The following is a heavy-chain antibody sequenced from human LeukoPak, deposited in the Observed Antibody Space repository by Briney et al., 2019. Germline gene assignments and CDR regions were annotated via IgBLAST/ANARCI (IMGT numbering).Heavy chain of an antibody. D-gene: IGHD6-13*01. J-gene: IGHJ3*02. CDR1: GFTFSSYG. CDR3: ANLVRSSPDAFDI. CDR2: IRYDGSNK. Sequence: GGSLRLSCAASGFTFSSYGMHWVRQAPGKGLEWVAFIRYDGSNKYYADSVKGRFTISRDNSKNTLYLQMNSLRAEDTAVYYCANLVRSSPDAFDIWGQGTMVTVSS. V-gene: IGHV3-30*02.